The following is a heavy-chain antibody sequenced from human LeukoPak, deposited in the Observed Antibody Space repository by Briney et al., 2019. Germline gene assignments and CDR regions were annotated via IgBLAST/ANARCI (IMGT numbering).Heavy chain of an antibody. D-gene: IGHD3-3*01. CDR3: AREGSADFWSGYYTESPSAADY. J-gene: IGHJ4*02. V-gene: IGHV1-46*01. CDR1: GYTFTGYY. Sequence: GASVKVSCKASGYTFTGYYMHWVRQAPGQGLEWMGIINPSGGSTSYAQKFQGRVTMTRDTSTSTVYMELSSLRSEDTAVYYCAREGSADFWSGYYTESPSAADYWGQGTLVTVSS. CDR2: INPSGGST.